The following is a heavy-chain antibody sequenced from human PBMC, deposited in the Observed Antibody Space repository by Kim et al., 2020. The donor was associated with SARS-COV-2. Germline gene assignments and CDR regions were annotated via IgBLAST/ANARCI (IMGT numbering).Heavy chain of an antibody. D-gene: IGHD5-12*01. J-gene: IGHJ4*02. Sequence: KYSQKFQGRVTITRDTSASTAYMELSSLRSEDTAVYYCARSGYDLVDFDYWGQGTLVTVSS. V-gene: IGHV1-3*01. CDR3: ARSGYDLVDFDY.